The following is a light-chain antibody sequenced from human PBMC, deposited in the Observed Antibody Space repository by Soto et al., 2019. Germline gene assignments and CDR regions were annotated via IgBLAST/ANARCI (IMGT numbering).Light chain of an antibody. CDR2: DAS. J-gene: IGKJ4*01. V-gene: IGKV3-20*01. Sequence: EIVLTQSPGTLSLSPGQRATLSCRASQSVGNNYVAWFQQRPGQAPRLLISDASRRATGIPDRFSGSGSGTDFTLSISGLEPEDFAVYYCQQCANSPLTFGGGTKVEIK. CDR1: QSVGNNY. CDR3: QQCANSPLT.